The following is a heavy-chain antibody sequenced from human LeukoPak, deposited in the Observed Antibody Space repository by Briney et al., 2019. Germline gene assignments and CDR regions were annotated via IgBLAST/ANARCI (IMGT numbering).Heavy chain of an antibody. CDR3: ARLLGYCSGGSCYPLGHFDY. J-gene: IGHJ4*02. CDR1: GGSISSGGYY. D-gene: IGHD2-15*01. CDR2: IYYSGST. V-gene: IGHV4-31*03. Sequence: SQTLSLTCTVSGGSISSGGYYWSWIRQHPGKGLEWIGYIYYSGSTYYNPSLKSRVTISVDTSKNQFSLKLSSVTAADTAVYYCARLLGYCSGGSCYPLGHFDYWGQGTLVTVSS.